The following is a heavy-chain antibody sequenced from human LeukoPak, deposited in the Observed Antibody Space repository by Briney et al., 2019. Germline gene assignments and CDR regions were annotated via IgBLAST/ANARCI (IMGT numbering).Heavy chain of an antibody. CDR3: AREAYCGGDCYSGFDY. CDR1: GGSISSYH. J-gene: IGHJ4*02. CDR2: IYYSGST. D-gene: IGHD2-21*02. Sequence: SETLSLTCTVSGGSISSYHWSWIRQPPGKGLEWIGYIYYSGSTNYNPSLKSRVTISVDTSKNQFSLKLSSVTAADTAVYYCAREAYCGGDCYSGFDYWGQGTLVTVSS. V-gene: IGHV4-59*01.